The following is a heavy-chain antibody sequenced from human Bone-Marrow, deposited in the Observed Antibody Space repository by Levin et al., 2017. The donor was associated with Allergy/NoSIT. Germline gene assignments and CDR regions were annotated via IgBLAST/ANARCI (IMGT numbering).Heavy chain of an antibody. CDR2: LSGSGGRA. CDR1: XXXARPDT. J-gene: IGHJ4*02. CDR3: AKDAGREGVENFDY. Sequence: GGSLRLSCAAXXXXARPDTRSWVRKRAGKGLEWVSTLSGSGGRAHYADSVTGRFTISRDNSRNTLYLQMNSLRAEDTAVYYCAKDAGREGVENFDYWGQGILVTVSS. V-gene: IGHV3-23*01. D-gene: IGHD3-3*01.